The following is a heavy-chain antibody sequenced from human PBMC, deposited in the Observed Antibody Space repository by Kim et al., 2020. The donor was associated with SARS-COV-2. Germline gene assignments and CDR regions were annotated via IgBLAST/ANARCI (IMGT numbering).Heavy chain of an antibody. Sequence: ASVKVSCKTSGYTFTDHYVNWVRQAHGQGLEWLAWINPKNGETDYTTRFQGRVSMTRDTSTSTGYMDLKRLKSDETAMYYCVREYTSGRTLDYWGQGTLVTVSS. D-gene: IGHD6-19*01. CDR2: INPKNGET. CDR1: GYTFTDHY. V-gene: IGHV1-2*02. J-gene: IGHJ4*02. CDR3: VREYTSGRTLDY.